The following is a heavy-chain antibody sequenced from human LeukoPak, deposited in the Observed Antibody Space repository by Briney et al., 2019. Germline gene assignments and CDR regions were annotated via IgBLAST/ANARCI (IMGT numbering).Heavy chain of an antibody. CDR2: FDPEDGET. D-gene: IGHD3-16*01. V-gene: IGHV1-24*01. CDR1: GYTLTELS. Sequence: ASVKVSCKVSGYTLTELSMHWVRQVPGKGLEWMGGFDPEDGETIYAQKFQGRVTMTEDTSTDTAYMELSSLRSEDTAVYYCASSDDYVWGSFDYWGQGTLVTVSS. J-gene: IGHJ4*02. CDR3: ASSDDYVWGSFDY.